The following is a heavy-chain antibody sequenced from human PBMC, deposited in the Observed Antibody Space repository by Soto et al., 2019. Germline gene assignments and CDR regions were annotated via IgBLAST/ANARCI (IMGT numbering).Heavy chain of an antibody. CDR1: GGSIGSSYW. Sequence: QVQLQESGPGLVKPSGTLSLTCAVSGGSIGSSYWWSWVRQPPGKGLEWIGEIYHSGSTNYNPSLKSRVTISVDKSKNQFSLKLSSVTAADTAVYYCARSPDSSGYYPRRYYYGMDVWGQGTTVTVSS. V-gene: IGHV4-4*02. J-gene: IGHJ6*02. CDR3: ARSPDSSGYYPRRYYYGMDV. CDR2: IYHSGST. D-gene: IGHD3-22*01.